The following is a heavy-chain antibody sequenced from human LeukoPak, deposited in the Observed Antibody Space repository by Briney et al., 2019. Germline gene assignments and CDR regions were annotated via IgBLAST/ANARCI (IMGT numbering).Heavy chain of an antibody. CDR3: ARDRYDSSGYYHY. CDR1: GFTFSSYS. D-gene: IGHD3-22*01. J-gene: IGHJ4*02. CDR2: ISSSSSYI. Sequence: PGGSLRLSCAASGFTFSSYSMNWVRQAPGKGLEWVSSISSSSSYIYYADSVKGRFTISRDNAKNSLYLQMNSLRAEDTAVHYCARDRYDSSGYYHYWGQGTLVTVSS. V-gene: IGHV3-21*01.